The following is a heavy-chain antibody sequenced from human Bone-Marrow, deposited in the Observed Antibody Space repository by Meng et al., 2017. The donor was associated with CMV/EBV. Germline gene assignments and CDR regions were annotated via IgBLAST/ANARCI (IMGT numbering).Heavy chain of an antibody. J-gene: IGHJ4*02. CDR3: ARGMGSYYFDY. CDR2: VYNSGRT. V-gene: IGHV4-59*12. CDR1: GGSISRYY. D-gene: IGHD2-8*01. Sequence: GSLRLSCSVSGGSISRYYWSWIRQPPGKGLEWIGYVYNSGRTNYNPSLKSRVTISVDTSKNQFSLKLSSVTAADTAVYYCARGMGSYYFDYWGQGTLVTVSS.